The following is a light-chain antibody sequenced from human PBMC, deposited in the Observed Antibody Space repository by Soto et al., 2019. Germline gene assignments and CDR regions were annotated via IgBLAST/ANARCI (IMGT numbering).Light chain of an antibody. V-gene: IGLV2-14*02. CDR3: QSYDGGRSGYV. J-gene: IGLJ1*01. CDR1: SSDVGSYNL. Sequence: QSALTQPASVSGSPGQSITISCTGTSSDVGSYNLVSWYQQHPGKAPKLMIYEGSKRPSGVPDRFSGSKSGTSASMAITGLQAEDEADYFCQSYDGGRSGYVFGTGTKVTVL. CDR2: EGS.